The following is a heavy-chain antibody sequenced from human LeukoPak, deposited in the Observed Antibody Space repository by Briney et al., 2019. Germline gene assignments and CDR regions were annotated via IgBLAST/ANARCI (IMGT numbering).Heavy chain of an antibody. Sequence: PGGSLRLSCAASGFTFSGYSMNWVRQAPGKGLEWVSSISSSSSYIYYADSVKGRFTISRDNPRNSLFLQMDSLRAEDTAVYYCARDGAGPETNAFDIWGQGTMVTVSS. CDR1: GFTFSGYS. CDR3: ARDGAGPETNAFDI. V-gene: IGHV3-21*04. CDR2: ISSSSSYI. D-gene: IGHD1-1*01. J-gene: IGHJ3*02.